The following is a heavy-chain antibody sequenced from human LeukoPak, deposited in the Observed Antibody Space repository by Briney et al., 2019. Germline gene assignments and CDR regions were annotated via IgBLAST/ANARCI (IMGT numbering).Heavy chain of an antibody. J-gene: IGHJ3*02. CDR1: GFTFSSYG. CDR3: AKDALTTVTTGVAFDI. D-gene: IGHD4-17*01. V-gene: IGHV3-30*18. Sequence: HTGGSLRLSCAASGFTFSSYGMHRVRQAPGKGLEWVAVISYDGSNKYYADSVKGRFTISRDNSKNTLYLQMNSLRAEDTAVYYCAKDALTTVTTGVAFDIWGQGTMVTVSS. CDR2: ISYDGSNK.